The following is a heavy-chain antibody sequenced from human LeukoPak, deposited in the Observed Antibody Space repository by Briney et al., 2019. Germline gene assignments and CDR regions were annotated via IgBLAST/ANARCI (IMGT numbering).Heavy chain of an antibody. Sequence: SLRLSCAASGFPFSGYGMNWVRQAPGKGLEWVTVISDDARNEDYADSVKGRFTISRDNSKNTLYLQMNSLRAEDRAVYYSAKGVANSIWTAIAVWGQGTLVSVSS. CDR3: AKGVANSIWTAIAV. CDR2: ISDDARNE. CDR1: GFPFSGYG. D-gene: IGHD2/OR15-2a*01. J-gene: IGHJ4*02. V-gene: IGHV3-30*18.